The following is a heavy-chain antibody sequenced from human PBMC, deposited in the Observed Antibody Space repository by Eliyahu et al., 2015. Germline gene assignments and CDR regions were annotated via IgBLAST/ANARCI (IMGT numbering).Heavy chain of an antibody. V-gene: IGHV4-59*01. J-gene: IGHJ4*02. D-gene: IGHD4-17*01. CDR2: IYYSGST. Sequence: HVQLQESGPGLVKPSEXLSLXCTVSGCXISSXXWSLIRPPPGKGLEWIGYIYYSGSTXYNPSLKSRVTISVDTSKNQFSLKLSSVTAADTAVYYCARGTGGDYLFDYWGQGTLVTVSS. CDR3: ARGTGGDYLFDY. CDR1: GCXISSXX.